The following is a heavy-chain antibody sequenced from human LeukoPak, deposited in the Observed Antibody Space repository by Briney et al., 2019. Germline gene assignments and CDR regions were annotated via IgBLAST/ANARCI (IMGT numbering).Heavy chain of an antibody. Sequence: GGSLRLSCEASGFTFSAYAMTWVRQAPGKGLEWVSYINSGGSTLYYADSVKGRFTISRDNAKNSLYLQMNSLRAEDTAVYYCARIHNLGILAHFDYWGQGTLVTVSS. V-gene: IGHV3-48*03. CDR2: INSGGSTL. J-gene: IGHJ4*02. CDR3: ARIHNLGILAHFDY. D-gene: IGHD1-1*01. CDR1: GFTFSAYA.